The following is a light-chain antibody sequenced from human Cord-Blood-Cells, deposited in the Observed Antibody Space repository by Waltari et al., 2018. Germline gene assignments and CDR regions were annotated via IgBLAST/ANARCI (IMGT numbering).Light chain of an antibody. J-gene: IGLJ3*02. CDR2: SNN. Sequence: SVLTQPPSASGTPRQRVTISCSGSSSNIGSNTVTWYQQLPGTAPKLLIYSNNQRPSGVPDRFSGSKSGTSASLAISGRQSEDEADYYCAAWDDSLIWVFGGGTKLTVL. CDR3: AAWDDSLIWV. CDR1: SSNIGSNT. V-gene: IGLV1-44*01.